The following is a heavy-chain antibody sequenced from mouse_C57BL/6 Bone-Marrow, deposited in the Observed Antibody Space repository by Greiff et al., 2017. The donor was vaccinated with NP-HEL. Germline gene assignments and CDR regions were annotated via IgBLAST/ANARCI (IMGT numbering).Heavy chain of an antibody. CDR2: IYPGNSDT. Sequence: VQLQQSGTVLARPGASVKMSCKTSGYTFTSYWMHWVKQRPGQGLEWIGAIYPGNSDTSYNQKFKGKAKLTAVTSASTAYMELSSLTNEDSAVYYCRFITTVAYFDYWGQGTTLTVSS. CDR3: RFITTVAYFDY. D-gene: IGHD1-1*01. CDR1: GYTFTSYW. V-gene: IGHV1-5*01. J-gene: IGHJ2*01.